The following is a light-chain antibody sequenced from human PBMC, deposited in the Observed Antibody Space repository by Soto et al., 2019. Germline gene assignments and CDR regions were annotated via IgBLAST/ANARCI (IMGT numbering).Light chain of an antibody. Sequence: DIQLTQSPSSLSASLGARVTISCRASQNIDNYLHWYQQKSGKAPVALIDAASSLRDGVSSRFSGSGYGSDFTTTINILQPEHFATYYCHHSSLSPPISFGHGTRVDI. CDR1: QNIDNY. CDR3: HHSSLSPPIS. V-gene: IGKV1-39*01. J-gene: IGKJ5*01. CDR2: AAS.